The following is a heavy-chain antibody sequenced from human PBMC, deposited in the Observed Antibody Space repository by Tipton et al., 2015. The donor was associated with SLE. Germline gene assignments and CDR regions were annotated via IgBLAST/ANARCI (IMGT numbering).Heavy chain of an antibody. V-gene: IGHV4-39*07. D-gene: IGHD2-8*01. CDR3: VRLRSKVLIDY. CDR1: GGSISGSDFY. Sequence: TLSLTCTVSGGSISGSDFYWGWIRQAPGKGLEWIGDIYYSGNTYYNPSLESRVTISVDTSKNQFSLKLTSVTAADTAVYYCVRLRSKVLIDYWGQGTLVTASS. J-gene: IGHJ4*02. CDR2: IYYSGNT.